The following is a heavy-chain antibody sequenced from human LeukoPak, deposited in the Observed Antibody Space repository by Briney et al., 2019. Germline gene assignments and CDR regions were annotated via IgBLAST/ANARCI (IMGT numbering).Heavy chain of an antibody. Sequence: GGSLRLSCAASGFIFSAYWMTWVRQAPGKGLEWVANIKQDGNEKYYVDSVKGRFAISRDNAKNSLFLQLAGLRAEDTAVYYCARGRDSGRYFDYWGQGTLVTVSS. J-gene: IGHJ4*02. V-gene: IGHV3-7*01. CDR1: GFIFSAYW. D-gene: IGHD1-26*01. CDR2: IKQDGNEK. CDR3: ARGRDSGRYFDY.